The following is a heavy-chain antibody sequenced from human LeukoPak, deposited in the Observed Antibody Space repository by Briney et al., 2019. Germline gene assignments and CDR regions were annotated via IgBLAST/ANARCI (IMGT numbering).Heavy chain of an antibody. CDR1: GGSISSYY. CDR3: ARVLGDTAMAHYYYYMDV. J-gene: IGHJ6*03. V-gene: IGHV4-59*01. Sequence: PSETLSLTCTVPGGSISSYYWSWIRQPPGKGLEWIGYIYYSGSTNYNPSLKSRVTISVDTSKNQFSLKLSSVTAADMAVYYCARVLGDTAMAHYYYYMDVWGKGTTVTVSS. CDR2: IYYSGST. D-gene: IGHD5-18*01.